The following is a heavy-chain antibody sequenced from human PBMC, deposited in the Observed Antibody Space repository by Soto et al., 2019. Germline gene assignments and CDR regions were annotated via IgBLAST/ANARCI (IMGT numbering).Heavy chain of an antibody. V-gene: IGHV3-23*01. J-gene: IGHJ6*02. Sequence: LRLSCAASGFTLGAFGMPWVRQAPGKGLEWVSTSSGSGTYTYYADSVKGRFSISRDNSQSTLSLHMNNLRAEDTAIYYSAEASGCVINGSTICYYYGMDVWGQGTTVTVSS. CDR2: SSGSGTYT. CDR1: GFTLGAFG. D-gene: IGHD1-7*01. CDR3: AEASGCVINGSTICYYYGMDV.